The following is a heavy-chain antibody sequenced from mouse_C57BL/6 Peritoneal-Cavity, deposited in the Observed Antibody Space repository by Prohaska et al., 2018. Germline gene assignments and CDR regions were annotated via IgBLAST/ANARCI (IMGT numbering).Heavy chain of an antibody. CDR1: GYTFTSYW. D-gene: IGHD2-1*01. CDR3: SCNYDAMDY. V-gene: IGHV1-61*01. J-gene: IGHJ4*01. Sequence: QVQLQQPGAELVRPGSSVKLSCKASGYTFTSYWMDWVKQRPGQSVEWIGNIYPSYCETHYNQNLKDKATLTVVKSSSTAYMQLSSVTSEDYAVYYCSCNYDAMDYWGQGTSVTVSS. CDR2: IYPSYCET.